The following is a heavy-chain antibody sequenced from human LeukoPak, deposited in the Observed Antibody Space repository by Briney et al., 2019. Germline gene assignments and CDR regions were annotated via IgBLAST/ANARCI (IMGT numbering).Heavy chain of an antibody. J-gene: IGHJ4*02. D-gene: IGHD2-2*02. Sequence: GGSLRLSCTTSGFTFGDYAMSWVRQAPGKGLEGVGFIRSKGYGGTPEYAASVKGRFTISRDDSKSIAYLQMNSLKTEDTAVYYCTRVDCSSTSCYISHADYWGRGTLVTVSS. V-gene: IGHV3-49*04. CDR3: TRVDCSSTSCYISHADY. CDR2: IRSKGYGGTP. CDR1: GFTFGDYA.